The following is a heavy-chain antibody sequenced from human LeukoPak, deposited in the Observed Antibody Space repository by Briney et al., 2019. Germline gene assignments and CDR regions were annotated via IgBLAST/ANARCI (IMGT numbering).Heavy chain of an antibody. CDR3: ARGILYDYGDY. D-gene: IGHD3-16*01. CDR1: GFMFSSNW. CDR2: IKQDGSEK. Sequence: GGSLRLSCAASGFMFSSNWMSWVRLAPGKELEWVANIKQDGSEKYYVDSVKGRFTISRDNAKNSLYLQMNSLRAEDTAVYYCARGILYDYGDYWGQGTLVTVSS. V-gene: IGHV3-7*01. J-gene: IGHJ4*02.